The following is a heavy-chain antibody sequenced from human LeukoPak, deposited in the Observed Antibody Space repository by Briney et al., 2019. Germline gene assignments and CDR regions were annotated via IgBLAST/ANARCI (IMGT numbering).Heavy chain of an antibody. V-gene: IGHV1-2*02. CDR1: GYTFTDYY. CDR2: INLKSGVT. Sequence: ASVKVSCKASGYTFTDYYMRWVRQAPGQGLEWMGWINLKSGVTNYPQKLQGRVTMTRDTSISTAYLELSRLRSDDTAVYYCARDGGMDVWGQGTTVTVSS. J-gene: IGHJ6*02. CDR3: ARDGGMDV.